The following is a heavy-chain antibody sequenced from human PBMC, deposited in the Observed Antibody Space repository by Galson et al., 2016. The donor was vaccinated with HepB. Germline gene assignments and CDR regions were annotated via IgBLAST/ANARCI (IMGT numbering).Heavy chain of an antibody. CDR3: ANRPVGSGSFDY. CDR2: ISYDGSNK. J-gene: IGHJ4*02. Sequence: SLRLSCAASGFTFSTFTLHWVRQAPGKGLQWLAVISYDGSNKYYADSVKGRFTISRDHSKNTLYLQMNSLRAEDTAVYYCANRPVGSGSFDYRGQGTLVTVSS. CDR1: GFTFSTFT. V-gene: IGHV3-30*04. D-gene: IGHD6-19*01.